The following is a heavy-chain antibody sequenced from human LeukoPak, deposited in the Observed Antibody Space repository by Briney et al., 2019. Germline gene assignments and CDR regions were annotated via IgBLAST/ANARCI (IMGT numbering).Heavy chain of an antibody. CDR3: ARDRAEGLMVWGVRALGY. CDR2: IKQDGSEK. V-gene: IGHV3-7*01. CDR1: GGSISSSSYH. Sequence: ETLSLTCTVSGGSISSSSYHWGWVRQAPGKGLEWVANIKQDGSEKYYVDSVKGRFTISRDNAKNSLYLQMNSLRAEDTAVYYCARDRAEGLMVWGVRALGYWGQGTLVTVSS. D-gene: IGHD3-10*01. J-gene: IGHJ4*02.